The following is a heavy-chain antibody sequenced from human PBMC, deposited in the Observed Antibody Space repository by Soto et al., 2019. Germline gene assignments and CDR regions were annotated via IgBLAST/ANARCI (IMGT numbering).Heavy chain of an antibody. J-gene: IGHJ3*02. CDR2: ISSSSSYT. V-gene: IGHV3-11*06. CDR1: GFTFSDYY. Sequence: GGSLRLSCAASGFTFSDYYMSWIRQAPGKGLEWVSYISSSSSYTNYADSVKGRFTISRDNAKNSLYLQMNSLRAEDTAVYYCARAPEMAVVAFDIWGQGTMVTVSS. CDR3: ARAPEMAVVAFDI. D-gene: IGHD6-19*01.